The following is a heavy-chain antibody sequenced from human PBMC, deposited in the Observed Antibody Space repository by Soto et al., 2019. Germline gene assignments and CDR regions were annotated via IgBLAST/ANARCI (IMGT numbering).Heavy chain of an antibody. CDR3: AHFSDLEWFDP. CDR2: IFSTGST. Sequence: QVQLQESGPGLVRPSETLSLTCTVSGGSISRYFWSWIRQSQGKGLEWIGYIFSTGSTTYNPSLKSRVTISIDTSKNQFSLMLSSLTAADTAVYYCAHFSDLEWFDPWGQGTLVTVSS. CDR1: GGSISRYF. V-gene: IGHV4-59*01. D-gene: IGHD2-21*01. J-gene: IGHJ5*02.